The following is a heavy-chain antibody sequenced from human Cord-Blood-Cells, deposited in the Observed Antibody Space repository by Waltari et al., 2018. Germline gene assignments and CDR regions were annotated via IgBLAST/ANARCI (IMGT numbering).Heavy chain of an antibody. CDR3: ARAIAAASKIDY. V-gene: IGHV4-31*03. D-gene: IGHD6-13*01. J-gene: IGHJ4*02. Sequence: QVQLQESGPGLVKPSQTLSLTCTVSGGAISSRGYYWSWIRQHPGKGLEWIGYIYYSGSTYYNPSLKSRVTISVDTSKNQFSLKLSSVTAADTAVYYCARAIAAASKIDYWGQGTLVTVSS. CDR2: IYYSGST. CDR1: GGAISSRGYY.